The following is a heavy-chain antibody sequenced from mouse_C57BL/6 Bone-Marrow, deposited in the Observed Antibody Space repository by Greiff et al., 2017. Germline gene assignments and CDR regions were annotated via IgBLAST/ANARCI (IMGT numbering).Heavy chain of an antibody. V-gene: IGHV1-15*01. CDR3: TRPGSSFYYFDY. CDR2: IDPETGGT. Sequence: QLKESGAELVRPGASVTLSCKASGYTFTDYEMHWVKQTPVHGLEWIGAIDPETGGTAYNQKFKGKAILTADKSSSTAYMELRSLTSEDSAVYYCTRPGSSFYYFDYWGQGTTLTVSS. D-gene: IGHD1-1*01. J-gene: IGHJ2*01. CDR1: GYTFTDYE.